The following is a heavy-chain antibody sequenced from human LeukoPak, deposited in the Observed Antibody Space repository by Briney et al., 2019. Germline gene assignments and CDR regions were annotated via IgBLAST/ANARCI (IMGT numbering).Heavy chain of an antibody. J-gene: IGHJ6*03. V-gene: IGHV4-39*07. CDR1: GGSISSYY. CDR3: ASHAVPLAPGYYYYMDV. CDR2: IYYSGST. D-gene: IGHD2-2*01. Sequence: PSETLSLTCTVSGGSISSYYWGWIRQPPGKGLEWIGSIYYSGSTYYNPSLKSRVTISVDTSKNQFSLKLSSVTAADTAVYYCASHAVPLAPGYYYYMDVWGKGTTVTVSS.